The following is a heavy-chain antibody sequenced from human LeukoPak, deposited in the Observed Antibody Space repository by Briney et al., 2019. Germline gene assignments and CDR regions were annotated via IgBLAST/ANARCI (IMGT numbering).Heavy chain of an antibody. Sequence: GGSLRLSCAASGFTFSSYSMNWVRQAPGKGLEWVSYISSSSSTIYYADSVKGRFTISRDNAKNSLYLQMNSLRAEDTAVYYCARGINTVTKTSFDYWGQGTLVTVSS. J-gene: IGHJ4*02. V-gene: IGHV3-48*04. CDR1: GFTFSSYS. CDR3: ARGINTVTKTSFDY. D-gene: IGHD4-17*01. CDR2: ISSSSSTI.